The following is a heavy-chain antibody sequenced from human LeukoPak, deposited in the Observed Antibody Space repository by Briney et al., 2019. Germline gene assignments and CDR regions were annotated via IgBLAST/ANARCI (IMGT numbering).Heavy chain of an antibody. CDR3: TKNDVGDYGA. CDR1: GASLSRSTYY. V-gene: IGHV4-39*01. Sequence: XETLSLTCTVSGASLSRSTYYWGWIRQPPGKGLEWIGSVFRTGTAYYNPSLRSRVTISVDTSKNQFSLRLTTVTAADTAVYYCTKNDVGDYGAWGQGTLVTVSS. CDR2: VFRTGTA. D-gene: IGHD4/OR15-4a*01. J-gene: IGHJ5*02.